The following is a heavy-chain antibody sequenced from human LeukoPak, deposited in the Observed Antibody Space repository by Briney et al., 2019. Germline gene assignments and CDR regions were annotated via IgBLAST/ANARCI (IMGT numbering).Heavy chain of an antibody. D-gene: IGHD5-18*01. J-gene: IGHJ4*02. Sequence: PGGSLRLSCAASGFTFSAYWMTWVRQAPGKGLEWVANINEDGSGKHYVDSVKGRFTISRDNAMNSLYLQMNSLRAEDTAVYSCARGGARYGYWGQGNLVIVSS. CDR1: GFTFSAYW. CDR3: ARGGARYGY. V-gene: IGHV3-7*05. CDR2: INEDGSGK.